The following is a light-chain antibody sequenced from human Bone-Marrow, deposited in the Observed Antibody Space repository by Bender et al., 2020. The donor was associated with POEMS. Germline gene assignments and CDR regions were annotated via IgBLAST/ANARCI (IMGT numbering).Light chain of an antibody. J-gene: IGLJ2*01. Sequence: SYEVTQPPSVSVSPGQTASITCSGDDLGDKYVAWYQQKPGQSPVLVIYQDTKRPSGIPERFSGSNSGNTATLTISGTQAMGEVNYYCQAWDTYSVIFGGGTKLTVL. CDR2: QDT. CDR1: DLGDKY. V-gene: IGLV3-1*01. CDR3: QAWDTYSVI.